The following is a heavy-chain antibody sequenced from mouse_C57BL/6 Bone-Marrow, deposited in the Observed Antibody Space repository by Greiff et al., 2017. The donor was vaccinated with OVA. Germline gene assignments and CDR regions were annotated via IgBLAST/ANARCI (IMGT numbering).Heavy chain of an antibody. Sequence: EVMLVESEGGLVQPGSSMKLSCTASGFTFSDYYMAWVRQVPEKGLEWVANINYDGSSTYYLDSLKSRFIISRDNAKNILYLQMSSLKSEDTATYYCARDRRVLAFDYWGQGTTLTVSS. CDR3: ARDRRVLAFDY. D-gene: IGHD1-1*01. CDR1: GFTFSDYY. J-gene: IGHJ2*01. V-gene: IGHV5-16*01. CDR2: INYDGSST.